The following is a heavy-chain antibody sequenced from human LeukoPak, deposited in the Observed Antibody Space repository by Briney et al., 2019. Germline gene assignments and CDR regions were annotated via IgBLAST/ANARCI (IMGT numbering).Heavy chain of an antibody. CDR1: GYTFTSYG. CDR3: ARDMAVAGTGGDYYYYGMDV. CDR2: LSAYNGNT. D-gene: IGHD6-19*01. J-gene: IGHJ6*02. Sequence: ASVKVSCKASGYTFTSYGISWVRQAPGQGLEWMGWLSAYNGNTNYAQKLQGRVTMTTDTSTSTAYMELRSLRSDDTAVYYCARDMAVAGTGGDYYYYGMDVWGQGTTVTVSS. V-gene: IGHV1-18*01.